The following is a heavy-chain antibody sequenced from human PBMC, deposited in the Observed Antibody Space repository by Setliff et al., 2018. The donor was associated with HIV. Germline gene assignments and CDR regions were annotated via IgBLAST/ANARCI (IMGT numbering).Heavy chain of an antibody. CDR1: GFTFTGYA. CDR2: ISGSGVTT. J-gene: IGHJ4*02. Sequence: GGSLRLSCAVSGFTFTGYAMSWVRQAPGKGLEWVSTISGSGVTTYYADSVQGRFTISTDNSDNTLYLQMNSLRAEDAALYYCARDTERLGRLWPDYWGQGTLVTVSS. V-gene: IGHV3-23*01. CDR3: ARDTERLGRLWPDY. D-gene: IGHD5-18*01.